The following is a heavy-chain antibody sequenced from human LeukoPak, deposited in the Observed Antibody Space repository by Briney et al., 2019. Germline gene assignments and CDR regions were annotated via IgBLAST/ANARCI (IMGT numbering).Heavy chain of an antibody. CDR3: ARDVHGDYGSGWFDP. CDR1: GGTFTSYA. D-gene: IGHD4-17*01. CDR2: IIPIFGTA. Sequence: SVKVSCKASGGTFTSYAISWVRQAPGQGLEWMGGIIPIFGTANYAQKFQGRVTITKDESTRTVYLELTSLTSDDTAVYYCARDVHGDYGSGWFDPWGQGTLVSVSS. J-gene: IGHJ5*02. V-gene: IGHV1-69*05.